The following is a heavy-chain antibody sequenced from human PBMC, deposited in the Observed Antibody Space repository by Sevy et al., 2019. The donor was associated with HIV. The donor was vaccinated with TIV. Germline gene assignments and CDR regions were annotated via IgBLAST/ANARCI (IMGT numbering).Heavy chain of an antibody. CDR1: GYSIGSGGYY. V-gene: IGHV4-31*03. CDR2: IDYTGNA. Sequence: SETLSLTCTVSGYSIGSGGYYWSWIRQHPGKGLEWIGYIDYTGNAYYTPSLKSRITISVDTSKNQFSLKLTSVTAADTAVYYCARVPFYYDFDGYYYFDYWGQGTLVTVSS. J-gene: IGHJ4*02. CDR3: ARVPFYYDFDGYYYFDY. D-gene: IGHD3-22*01.